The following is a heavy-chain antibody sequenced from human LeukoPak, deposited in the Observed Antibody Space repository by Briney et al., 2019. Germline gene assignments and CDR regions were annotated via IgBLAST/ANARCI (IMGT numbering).Heavy chain of an antibody. CDR2: ISTRSTYI. J-gene: IGHJ4*02. CDR1: GFTFSNYN. D-gene: IGHD3-10*01. V-gene: IGHV3-21*01. Sequence: GGSLRLSCAASGFTFSNYNTNWVRQAPGKGLEWVSCISTRSTYIYYADSVKGRFTISRDNAKNSLYLHLDSLRADDTAVYYCAREEEWYASGTYYKGFDCLGQGTLVTVSS. CDR3: AREEEWYASGTYYKGFDC.